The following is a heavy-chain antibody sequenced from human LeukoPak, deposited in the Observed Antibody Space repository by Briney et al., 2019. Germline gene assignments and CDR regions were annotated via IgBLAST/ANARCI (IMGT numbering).Heavy chain of an antibody. V-gene: IGHV1-69*01. D-gene: IGHD2-15*01. CDR2: IIPIFGTA. Sequence: SVKVSCKASGGTFSSYAISWVRQAPGQGLEWMGGIIPIFGTANYAQKFQGRVTITADESTSTAYMELSSLRSEDTAVYYCARVNDCSGGSCYPDSDYWGQGTLVTVSS. CDR3: ARVNDCSGGSCYPDSDY. CDR1: GGTFSSYA. J-gene: IGHJ4*02.